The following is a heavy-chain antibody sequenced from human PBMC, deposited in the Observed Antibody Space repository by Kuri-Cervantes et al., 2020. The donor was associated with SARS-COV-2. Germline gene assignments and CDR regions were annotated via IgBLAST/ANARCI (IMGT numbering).Heavy chain of an antibody. Sequence: GGSLRLSCAVSGFTFSSYSINWVRQAPGKGLEWVSSISSSSSYIYYADSVKGRFTISRDNAKNSLYLQMNSLRAEDTAVYYCAKNWDNYYYYYMDVWGKGTTVTVSS. V-gene: IGHV3-21*01. CDR1: GFTFSSYS. D-gene: IGHD7-27*01. J-gene: IGHJ6*03. CDR3: AKNWDNYYYYYMDV. CDR2: ISSSSSYI.